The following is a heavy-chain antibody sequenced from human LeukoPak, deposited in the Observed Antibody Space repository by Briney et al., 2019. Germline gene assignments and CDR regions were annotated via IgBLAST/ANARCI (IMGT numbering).Heavy chain of an antibody. CDR1: GYTFTDYY. CDR3: ARAGDSIISDAFDI. Sequence: ASVKVSCKASGYTFTDYYIHWVRQAPGQGLERVGCIDPDSGGTKYAQKFQGRVTMTRDTSISTAYMELSRLRSDDTAVYYCARAGDSIISDAFDIWGQGTMVTASS. CDR2: IDPDSGGT. V-gene: IGHV1-2*02. D-gene: IGHD3-22*01. J-gene: IGHJ3*02.